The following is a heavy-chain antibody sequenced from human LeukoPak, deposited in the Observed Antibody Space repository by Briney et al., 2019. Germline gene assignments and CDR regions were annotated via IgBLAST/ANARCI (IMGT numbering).Heavy chain of an antibody. Sequence: PSETLSLTCAVYGGSFSGYYWSWIRQPPGKGLEWIGEINHSGSTNYNPSLKSRVTISVDTSKNQFSLKLSSVTAADTAVYYCATKKDYYYDSSGYYYDVAFDIWGQGTMVTVSS. CDR2: INHSGST. CDR1: GGSFSGYY. D-gene: IGHD3-22*01. J-gene: IGHJ3*02. CDR3: ATKKDYYYDSSGYYYDVAFDI. V-gene: IGHV4-34*01.